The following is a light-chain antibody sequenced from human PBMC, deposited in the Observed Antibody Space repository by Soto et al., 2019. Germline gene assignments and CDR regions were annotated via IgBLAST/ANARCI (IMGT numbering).Light chain of an antibody. Sequence: EIVLTQSPATLSLSPGERATLSCRASQSVSSYLAWYKQKPGQAPRLLIYGASSRATGIPDRFSGSGSGTDFTLTIISLEPEDFAVYYCQHRANWPMYTFGQGTKVDIK. CDR1: QSVSSY. J-gene: IGKJ2*01. CDR2: GAS. CDR3: QHRANWPMYT. V-gene: IGKV3-11*01.